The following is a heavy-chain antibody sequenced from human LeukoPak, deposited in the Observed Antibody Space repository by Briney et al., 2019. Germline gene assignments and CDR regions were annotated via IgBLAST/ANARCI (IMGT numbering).Heavy chain of an antibody. CDR2: IYHSGST. V-gene: IGHV4-30-2*01. D-gene: IGHD3-10*01. Sequence: SQTLSLTCAVSGGSISSGGYSWSWIRQPPGKGLEWIGYIYHSGSTYYNPSLKSRVTISVDRSKNQFSLKLSSVTAADTAVYYCARDSSHVRGVPDYWGQGTLVTVSS. CDR3: ARDSSHVRGVPDY. CDR1: GGSISSGGYS. J-gene: IGHJ4*02.